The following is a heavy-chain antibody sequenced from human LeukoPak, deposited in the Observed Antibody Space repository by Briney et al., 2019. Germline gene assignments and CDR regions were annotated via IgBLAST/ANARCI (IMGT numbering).Heavy chain of an antibody. J-gene: IGHJ4*02. Sequence: SETLSLNCTVSGGSISSTNYYWDWIRQPPGRGLEWIGSIYYTGTTFDNPSLKSRVPLSVDTSKNQFSLRLTSVTAADTAFYYCAREEYSSDWYGHDSWGQGTLVTVSS. CDR2: IYYTGTT. CDR1: GGSISSTNYY. D-gene: IGHD6-13*01. V-gene: IGHV4-39*07. CDR3: AREEYSSDWYGHDS.